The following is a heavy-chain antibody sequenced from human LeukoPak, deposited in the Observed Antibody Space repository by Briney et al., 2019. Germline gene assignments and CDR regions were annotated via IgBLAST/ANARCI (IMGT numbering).Heavy chain of an antibody. V-gene: IGHV3-15*01. CDR2: IKSKTDGETT. CDR3: TTGLRWESEGKNY. Sequence: KAGGSLRLSCAASGFSFSNSWMTWVRQAPGKGLEWVGRIKSKTDGETTDFAAPVKGRFTISRDDSENTLYLQMTRLKTDDTAVYYCTTGLRWESEGKNYWGQGTLVTVSS. CDR1: GFSFSNSW. D-gene: IGHD1-26*01. J-gene: IGHJ4*02.